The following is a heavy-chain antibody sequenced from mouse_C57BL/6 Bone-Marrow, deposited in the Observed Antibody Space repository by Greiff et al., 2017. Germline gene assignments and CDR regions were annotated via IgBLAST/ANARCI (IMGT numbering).Heavy chain of an antibody. CDR3: TTYDYDWYFDV. D-gene: IGHD2-4*01. Sequence: EVQLQQSGAELVRPGASVKLSCTASGFNIKDDYMHWVKQRPEQGLEWIGWIDPENGDTEYASKFQGKATITADTSSNTAYLQRSSLTSEDTAVYYCTTYDYDWYFDVWGTGTTVTVSS. J-gene: IGHJ1*03. CDR1: GFNIKDDY. V-gene: IGHV14-4*01. CDR2: IDPENGDT.